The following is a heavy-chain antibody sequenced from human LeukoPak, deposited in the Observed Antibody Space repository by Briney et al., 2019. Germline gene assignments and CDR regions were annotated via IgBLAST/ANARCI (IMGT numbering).Heavy chain of an antibody. J-gene: IGHJ6*03. CDR2: INLKSGGT. CDR3: ARETVQLEPSPRYYYYYYYMDV. CDR1: GYTFTGYY. D-gene: IGHD1-1*01. Sequence: GASVKVSCKASGYTFTGYYMHWVRQAPGQGLEWMGWINLKSGGTNYAGKFQGRVTMTRDTTTSTAYMDLSRLRSVDTAVYYCARETVQLEPSPRYYYYYYYMDVWGKGTTVTVSS. V-gene: IGHV1-2*02.